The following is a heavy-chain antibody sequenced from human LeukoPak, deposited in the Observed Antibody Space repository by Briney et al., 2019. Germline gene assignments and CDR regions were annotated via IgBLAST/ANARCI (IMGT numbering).Heavy chain of an antibody. J-gene: IGHJ4*02. CDR2: INHSGST. Sequence: SETLSLTCAVYGGSFGGYYWSWIRQPPGKGLEWIGEINHSGSTNYNPSLKSRVTISVDTSKNQFSLKLSSVTAADTAVYYCARVSPGYFRDYWGQGTLVTVSS. D-gene: IGHD3-10*02. V-gene: IGHV4-34*01. CDR1: GGSFGGYY. CDR3: ARVSPGYFRDY.